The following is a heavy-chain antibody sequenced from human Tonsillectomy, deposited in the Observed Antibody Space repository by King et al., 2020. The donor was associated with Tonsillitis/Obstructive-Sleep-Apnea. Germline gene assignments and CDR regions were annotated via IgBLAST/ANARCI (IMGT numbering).Heavy chain of an antibody. CDR3: ASGTPFDY. CDR2: IDYSGST. V-gene: IGHV4-39*01. J-gene: IGHJ4*02. CDR1: GGSISSSSYY. Sequence: QLQESGPGLVKPSETLSLTCTVSGGSISSSSYYWGWIRQPPGKGLEWIGSIDYSGSTYYNPSLKSRVTISVDTSKYQFYLKLSSVTAADTAVYYCASGTPFDYWGQGTLVTVSS.